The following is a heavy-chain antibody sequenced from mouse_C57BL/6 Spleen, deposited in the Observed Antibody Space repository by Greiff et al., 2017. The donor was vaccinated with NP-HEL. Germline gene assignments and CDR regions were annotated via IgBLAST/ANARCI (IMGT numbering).Heavy chain of an antibody. D-gene: IGHD3-2*02. CDR1: GYTFTEYT. CDR2: FYPGSGSI. CDR3: ARHEDWVRGFAY. V-gene: IGHV1-62-2*01. Sequence: QVHVKQSGAELVKPGASVKLSCKASGYTFTEYTIHWVKQRSGQGLEWIGWFYPGSGSIKYNEKFKDKATLTADKSSSTVYMELSRLTSEDSAVYFCARHEDWVRGFAYWGQGTLVTVSA. J-gene: IGHJ3*01.